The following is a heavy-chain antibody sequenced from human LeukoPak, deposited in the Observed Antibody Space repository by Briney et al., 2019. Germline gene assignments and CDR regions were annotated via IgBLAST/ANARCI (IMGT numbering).Heavy chain of an antibody. V-gene: IGHV4-39*01. CDR2: IYYSGST. J-gene: IGHJ4*02. Sequence: SETLSLTCTVSGGSISSSSYYWGWIRQPPGKGLEWIGSIYYSGSTYYNPSLKSRVTISVDTSKNQFSLKMSYVTAADTAVYYCARSKVNKSVVVKGMAFDYWGQGTLVTVAS. CDR1: GGSISSSSYY. CDR3: ARSKVNKSVVVKGMAFDY. D-gene: IGHD3-22*01.